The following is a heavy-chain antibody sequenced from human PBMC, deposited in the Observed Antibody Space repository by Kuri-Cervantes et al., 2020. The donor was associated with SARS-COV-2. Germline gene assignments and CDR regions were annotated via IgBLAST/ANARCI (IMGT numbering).Heavy chain of an antibody. CDR1: GFTFSSYA. V-gene: IGHV3-23*01. CDR2: ISGSGGST. D-gene: IGHD2-2*01. Sequence: GGSLRLSCAASGFTFSSYAMSWVRQAPGKGLEWVSAISGSGGSTYYADSVKGRFTISRDNSKTTLYLQMNSLRAEDTAVYYCARDQGGSTRHFDYWGQGTLVTVSS. CDR3: ARDQGGSTRHFDY. J-gene: IGHJ4*02.